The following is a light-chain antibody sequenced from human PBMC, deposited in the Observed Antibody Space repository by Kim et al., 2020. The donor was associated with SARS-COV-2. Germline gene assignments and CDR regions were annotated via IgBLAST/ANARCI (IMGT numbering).Light chain of an antibody. J-gene: IGLJ3*02. V-gene: IGLV3-1*01. CDR1: KLGDKY. CDR2: QDS. CDR3: QAWESSTGV. Sequence: SYELTQPPSVSVSPGQTASITCSGDKLGDKYACWYQQKPGQAPGLVIYQDSKRPSGIPERFSGSNSGNTATLTISGTQAMDEADYYCQAWESSTGVFGGG.